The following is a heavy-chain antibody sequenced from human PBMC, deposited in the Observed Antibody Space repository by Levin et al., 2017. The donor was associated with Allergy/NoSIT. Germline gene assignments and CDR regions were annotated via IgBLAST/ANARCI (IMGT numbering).Heavy chain of an antibody. CDR2: INHSGST. CDR1: GGSFSGYY. D-gene: IGHD1-26*01. CDR3: ARLIVGATTAVYYYYGMDV. J-gene: IGHJ6*02. Sequence: GSLRLSCAVYGGSFSGYYWSWIRQPPGKGLEWIGEINHSGSTNYNPSLKSRVTISVDTSKNQFSLKLSSVTAADTAVYYCARLIVGATTAVYYYYGMDVWGQGTTVTVSS. V-gene: IGHV4-34*01.